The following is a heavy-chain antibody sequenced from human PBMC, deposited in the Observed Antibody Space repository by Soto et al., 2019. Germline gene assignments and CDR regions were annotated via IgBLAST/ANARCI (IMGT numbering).Heavy chain of an antibody. CDR1: GGSFSGYY. V-gene: IGHV4-34*01. CDR3: ARGDTYYYDSSGYYYLAFDI. CDR2: INHSGST. J-gene: IGHJ3*02. D-gene: IGHD3-22*01. Sequence: QVQLQQWDAGLLKPSETLSLTCAVYGGSFSGYYWSWIRQPPGKGLEWIGEINHSGSTNYNPSLKSRVTISVDTSKNQFSLKLSSVTAADTAVYYCARGDTYYYDSSGYYYLAFDIWGQGTMVTVSS.